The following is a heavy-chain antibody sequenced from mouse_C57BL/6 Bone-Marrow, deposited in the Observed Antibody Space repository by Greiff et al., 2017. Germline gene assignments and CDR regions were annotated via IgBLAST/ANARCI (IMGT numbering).Heavy chain of an antibody. Sequence: VQLQQSGAELVRPGASVTLSCKASGYTFTDYEMHWVKQTPVHGLEWIGAIDPEPGGTAYNQKFKGKAILTAEKSSSTAYMELRSLTSEDSAVYYCTGSHYYYGSSYWYFDVWGTGTTVTVSS. V-gene: IGHV1-15*01. D-gene: IGHD1-1*01. CDR1: GYTFTDYE. J-gene: IGHJ1*03. CDR3: TGSHYYYGSSYWYFDV. CDR2: IDPEPGGT.